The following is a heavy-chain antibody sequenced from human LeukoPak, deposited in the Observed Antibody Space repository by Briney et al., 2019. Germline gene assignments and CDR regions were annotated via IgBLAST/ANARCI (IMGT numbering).Heavy chain of an antibody. CDR1: GFTFSNYA. V-gene: IGHV3-23*01. CDR2: ISETGGTR. D-gene: IGHD5-24*01. CDR3: AREMATITYAFDI. J-gene: IGHJ3*02. Sequence: GGSLRLSCAASGFTFSNYAMSWVRQAPGKGLEWVSAISETGGTRNYVDSVKGRFTISRDTSKNTLYLQMSSLRAEDTALYYCAREMATITYAFDIWGQGTMVTVSS.